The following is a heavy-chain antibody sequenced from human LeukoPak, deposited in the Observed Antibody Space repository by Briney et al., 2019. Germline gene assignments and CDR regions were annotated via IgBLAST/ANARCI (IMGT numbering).Heavy chain of an antibody. V-gene: IGHV1-8*01. CDR3: AVHLPGDYLDP. Sequence: GASVRVSCKASGYTFTIYDINWVRQAAGQGLEWMGWMNPDSGNTDFAQKFQGRVTMTRNTYISTAYMELSSLTSEDTAVYYCAVHLPGDYLDPWGQGTLVTVSS. CDR1: GYTFTIYD. J-gene: IGHJ5*02. CDR2: MNPDSGNT. D-gene: IGHD4-17*01.